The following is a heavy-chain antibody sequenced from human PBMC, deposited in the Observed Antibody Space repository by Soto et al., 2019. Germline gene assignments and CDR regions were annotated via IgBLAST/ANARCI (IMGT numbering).Heavy chain of an antibody. J-gene: IGHJ4*02. CDR3: ARGLYSSGWSGLYYFDY. Sequence: QVQLQESGPGLVKPSETLSLTCTVSGGSISSYYWSWIRQPPGKGLEWIGYIYYSGSTNYNPSLKSRVTISVDTSKNQFSLKLSSVTAADTAVYYCARGLYSSGWSGLYYFDYWGQGTLVTVSS. D-gene: IGHD6-19*01. CDR1: GGSISSYY. V-gene: IGHV4-59*01. CDR2: IYYSGST.